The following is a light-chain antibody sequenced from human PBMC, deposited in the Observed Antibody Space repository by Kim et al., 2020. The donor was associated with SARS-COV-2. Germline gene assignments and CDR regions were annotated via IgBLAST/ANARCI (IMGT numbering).Light chain of an antibody. V-gene: IGKV3-20*01. CDR3: QQYGTSPTT. CDR1: QSVRSGF. CDR2: GAS. Sequence: LSPGERAPLSCRASQSVRSGFLAWYQQKPGQAPRLLIYGASTRATGIPDKFSGSGSGTDFTLTITRLEPEDFAVYYCQQYGTSPTTFGRGTKLEI. J-gene: IGKJ2*01.